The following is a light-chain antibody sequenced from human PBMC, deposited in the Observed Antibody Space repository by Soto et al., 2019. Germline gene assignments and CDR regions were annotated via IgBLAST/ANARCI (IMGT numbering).Light chain of an antibody. Sequence: QSVLTQPPSVSAAPGQKVTISCSGSSSNIGKNYVSWYQQAPGTAPKLLIYDNDKRPSGIPDRFSASKSGTSATLDITGLQTADEADYYCETWDSSLSGVFGGGTKLTVL. CDR3: ETWDSSLSGV. J-gene: IGLJ2*01. V-gene: IGLV1-51*01. CDR1: SSNIGKNY. CDR2: DND.